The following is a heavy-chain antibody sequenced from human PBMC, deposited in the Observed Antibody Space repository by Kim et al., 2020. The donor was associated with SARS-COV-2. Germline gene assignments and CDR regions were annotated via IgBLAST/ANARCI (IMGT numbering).Heavy chain of an antibody. J-gene: IGHJ4*02. D-gene: IGHD2-15*01. CDR3: ARGSEASLYCSGGSCPFAY. CDR2: IYYSGSTNYNPSGST. V-gene: IGHV4-59*01. CDR1: GGSISTYY. Sequence: SETLSLTCTVSGGSISTYYWSWIRQSPVKGLEWIGYIYYSGSTNYNPSGSTNYNPSLKGRVTISVDTSKNQFSLRLNSVTAADTAVYYCARGSEASLYCSGGSCPFAYWGQGTLVTVAS.